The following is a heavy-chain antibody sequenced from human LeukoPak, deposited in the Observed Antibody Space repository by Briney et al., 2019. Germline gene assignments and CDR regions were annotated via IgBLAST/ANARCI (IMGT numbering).Heavy chain of an antibody. V-gene: IGHV4-59*01. CDR2: IYYTGAT. D-gene: IGHD5-18*01. J-gene: IGHJ4*02. CDR1: GGSISSYY. Sequence: SETLSLTCTVSGGSISSYYWSWIRLPPGKGLEWIGYIYYTGATYYNLSLKSRVTISLDTSKNQFSLKLSSVTAADAAVYYCARAGYSYGTGYYFDYWGQGALVTVSS. CDR3: ARAGYSYGTGYYFDY.